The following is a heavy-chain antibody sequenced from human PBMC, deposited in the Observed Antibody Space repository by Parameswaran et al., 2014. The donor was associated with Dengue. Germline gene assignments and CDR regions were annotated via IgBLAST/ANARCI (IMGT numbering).Heavy chain of an antibody. J-gene: IGHJ5*02. V-gene: IGHV6-1*01. CDR3: ARVRFFGVWGTWGNWFDP. CDR2: TYYRSKWYN. Sequence: WIRQSPSRGLEWLGRTYYRSKWYNDYAVSVKSRITINPDTSKNQFSLQLNSVTPEDTAVYYCARVRFFGVWGTWGNWFDPWGQGTLGHRLL. D-gene: IGHD3-3*01.